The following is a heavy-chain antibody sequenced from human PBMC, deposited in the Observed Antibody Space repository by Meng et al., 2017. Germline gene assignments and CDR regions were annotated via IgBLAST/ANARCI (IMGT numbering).Heavy chain of an antibody. CDR2: IYHSGSP. V-gene: IGHV4-39*01. D-gene: IGHD3-10*01. J-gene: IGHJ4*02. Sequence: QLQLQESGPGLVKPSETLSLPCTVSGGSISSNGYYWDWVLQPPGKGLEWIGAIYHSGSPAYNPSLQSRVTMFVDTSKTQFSLMLTSVTTTDTAVYYCARRRGGSGRDCWGQGTLVTVSS. CDR1: GGSISSNGYY. CDR3: ARRRGGSGRDC.